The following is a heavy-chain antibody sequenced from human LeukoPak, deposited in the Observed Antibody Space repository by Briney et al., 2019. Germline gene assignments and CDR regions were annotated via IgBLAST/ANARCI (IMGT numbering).Heavy chain of an antibody. Sequence: GGPLRLSCAASGFTFSSYSMNWVRQAPGKGLEWVSSISTSSSYIHYADSVKGRFTISRDNAKNSLFLQMNSLRAEDTAVYYCAGSSGNYCESDYWGQGTLVTVSS. CDR3: AGSSGNYCESDY. CDR1: GFTFSSYS. D-gene: IGHD1-26*01. J-gene: IGHJ4*02. V-gene: IGHV3-21*01. CDR2: ISTSSSYI.